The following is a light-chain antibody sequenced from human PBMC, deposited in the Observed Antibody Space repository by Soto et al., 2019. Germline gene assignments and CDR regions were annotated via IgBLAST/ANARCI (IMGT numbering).Light chain of an antibody. Sequence: EIVLTQSPGTLSLFPGERATLSCRASQSVSSTYFAWYRQKPGQPPSLLIYGASNRATGVPDRFSGSGSGPDFTLTSSRQDPEDCAVYYCQQYISSPPGFTFGPGTTVEIK. J-gene: IGKJ3*01. CDR2: GAS. CDR3: QQYISSPPGFT. CDR1: QSVSSTY. V-gene: IGKV3-20*01.